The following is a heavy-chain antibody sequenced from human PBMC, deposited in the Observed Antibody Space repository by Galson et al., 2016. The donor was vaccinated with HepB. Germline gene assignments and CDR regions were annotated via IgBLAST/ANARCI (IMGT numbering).Heavy chain of an antibody. D-gene: IGHD2-8*01. V-gene: IGHV1-69*10. CDR2: IVPILDSA. Sequence: SVKVSCKASGGTFNGFGVSWVRQAPGQGLEWMGGIVPILDSAYYAQKFQGRVSITADEPAKVVYMEMTSLRSDDTAVYFCARGGDATEFYYHGLVVWGQGTTVFVSS. CDR3: ARGGDATEFYYHGLVV. J-gene: IGHJ6*02. CDR1: GGTFNGFG.